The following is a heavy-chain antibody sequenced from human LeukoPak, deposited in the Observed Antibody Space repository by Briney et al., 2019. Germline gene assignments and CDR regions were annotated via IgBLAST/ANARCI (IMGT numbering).Heavy chain of an antibody. CDR2: IYYSGST. J-gene: IGHJ2*01. CDR3: ARVLAKLRNWYFDL. CDR1: GVSISSGGYY. V-gene: IGHV4-31*03. D-gene: IGHD1-7*01. Sequence: PSETLSLTCTVSGVSISSGGYYWSWIRQHPGKGLEWIGYIYYSGSTYYNPSLKSRVTISVDTSKNQFSLKLSSVTAADTAVYYCARVLAKLRNWYFDLWGRGTLVTVSS.